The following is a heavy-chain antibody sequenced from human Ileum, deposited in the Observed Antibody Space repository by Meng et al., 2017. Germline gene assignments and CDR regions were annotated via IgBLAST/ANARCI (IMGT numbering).Heavy chain of an antibody. D-gene: IGHD1-1*01. V-gene: IGHV4-31*03. Sequence: QVQLQESGPGLVKPSQTLSLTCTVSGGSISSGGYYWSWIRQHPGKGLEWIGYIYDSGSTYYTPSLKSRIAISGDTSKNQFSLNLSSMTAADTAVYYCARGGTAYFDYWGQGTLVTVSS. J-gene: IGHJ4*02. CDR2: IYDSGST. CDR3: ARGGTAYFDY. CDR1: GGSISSGGYY.